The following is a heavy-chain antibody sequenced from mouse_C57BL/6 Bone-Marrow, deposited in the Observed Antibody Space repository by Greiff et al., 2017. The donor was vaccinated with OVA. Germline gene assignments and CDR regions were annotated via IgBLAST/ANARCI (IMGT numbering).Heavy chain of an antibody. Sequence: QVQLQQSGAELVMPGASVKLSCKASGYTFTSYWMHWVKQRPGQGLEWIGEIDPSDSYTNYNQKFKGKSTLTVDKSSSTAYMQLSSLTSEDSAVYYCARGGYDYEGIDYWGQGTTLTVSS. CDR2: IDPSDSYT. CDR3: ARGGYDYEGIDY. J-gene: IGHJ2*01. CDR1: GYTFTSYW. V-gene: IGHV1-69*01. D-gene: IGHD2-4*01.